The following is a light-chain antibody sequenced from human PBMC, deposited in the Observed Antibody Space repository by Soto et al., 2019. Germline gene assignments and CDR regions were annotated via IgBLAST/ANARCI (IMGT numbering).Light chain of an antibody. CDR3: AAWDDRLYGPV. CDR2: TNN. V-gene: IGLV1-44*01. J-gene: IGLJ2*01. CDR1: SSNIGSNP. Sequence: QSVLTQPPSASGTPGQRVTISCSGGSSNIGSNPVNWYQQLPGTAPKLLMYTNNQRPSGVPDRFSGSKSGTSASLAISGLQSEDEADYYCAAWDDRLYGPVFGGGTTVTVL.